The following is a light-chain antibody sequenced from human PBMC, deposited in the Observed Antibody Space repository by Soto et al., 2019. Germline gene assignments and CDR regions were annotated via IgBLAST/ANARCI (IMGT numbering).Light chain of an antibody. J-gene: IGKJ1*01. V-gene: IGKV1-5*02. Sequence: DIQMTQSPSTLSASLGDRVTIICRASRSVDKWLAWYQQKSGKAPKLLIYEASHLQSGVPSRFGGSGSGTAFTLTINNLQPEDVTTYYCKQYYSFWTFGQGTTVEV. CDR3: KQYYSFWT. CDR1: RSVDKW. CDR2: EAS.